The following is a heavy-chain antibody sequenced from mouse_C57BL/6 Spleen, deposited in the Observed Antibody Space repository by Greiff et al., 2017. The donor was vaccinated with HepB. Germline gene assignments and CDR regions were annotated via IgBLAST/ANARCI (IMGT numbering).Heavy chain of an antibody. V-gene: IGHV1-72*01. CDR3: ARGIYDGYYCFDY. D-gene: IGHD2-3*01. J-gene: IGHJ2*01. CDR1: GYTFTSYW. CDR2: IDPNSGGT. Sequence: QLQQPGAELVKPGASVKLSCKASGYTFTSYWMHWVKQRPGRGLEWLGRIDPNSGGTKYNEKFKSKATLTVDKPSSTAYMQLSSLTSEDSAVYYFARGIYDGYYCFDYWGQGTTLTVSS.